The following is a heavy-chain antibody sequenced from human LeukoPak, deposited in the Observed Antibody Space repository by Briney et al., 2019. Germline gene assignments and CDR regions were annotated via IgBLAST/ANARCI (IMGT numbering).Heavy chain of an antibody. CDR1: GFTFSSYG. V-gene: IGHV3-30*02. CDR2: IRYDGSNK. D-gene: IGHD3-10*01. J-gene: IGHJ4*02. Sequence: PGGPLRLSCAASGFTFSSYGMHWVRQAPGKGLEWVAFIRYDGSNKYYADSVKGRFTISRDNSKNTLYLQMNSLRAEDTAVYYCAKGRDYYGSGSYLNFDYWGQGTLVTVSS. CDR3: AKGRDYYGSGSYLNFDY.